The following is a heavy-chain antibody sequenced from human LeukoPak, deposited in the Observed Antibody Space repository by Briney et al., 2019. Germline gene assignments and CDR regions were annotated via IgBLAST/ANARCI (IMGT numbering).Heavy chain of an antibody. CDR2: ISYDGSNK. V-gene: IGHV3-30*18. CDR3: AKDYSGYDEGDAFDI. Sequence: GSLRLSCAASGFTFSSYGMHWVRQAPGKGLEWVAVISYDGSNKYYADSVKGRFTISRDNSKNTLYLQMNSLRAEDTAVYYCAKDYSGYDEGDAFDIWGQGTMVTVSS. D-gene: IGHD5-12*01. J-gene: IGHJ3*02. CDR1: GFTFSSYG.